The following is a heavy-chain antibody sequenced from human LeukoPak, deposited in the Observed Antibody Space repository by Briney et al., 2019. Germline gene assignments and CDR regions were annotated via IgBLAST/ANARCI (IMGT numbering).Heavy chain of an antibody. CDR3: ARRATTERGHSYGLDF. J-gene: IGHJ4*02. V-gene: IGHV6-1*01. D-gene: IGHD5-18*01. Sequence: SQTLSLTCAISGDSVSSNSAAWNWIRQSPSRGLEWLGRTYYRSKWYNDYAVSVKSRITINPDTSKNQFSLQLNSVTPEDTAMYYCARRATTERGHSYGLDFWGQGTLVTVPS. CDR2: TYYRSKWYN. CDR1: GDSVSSNSAA.